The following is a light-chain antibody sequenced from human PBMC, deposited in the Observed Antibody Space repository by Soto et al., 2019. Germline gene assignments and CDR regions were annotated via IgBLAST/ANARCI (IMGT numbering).Light chain of an antibody. CDR2: DVS. CDR1: SSDVGAFNY. J-gene: IGLJ1*01. Sequence: QSVLTQPASVSGSPGQAITISCSGTSSDVGAFNYVSWYQQHPGKAPKLMIYDVSNRPSGVSNRFSGSKSDNTASLTISGLRAEDEADYYCNSYTSNNTYVFGTGTKVTVL. CDR3: NSYTSNNTYV. V-gene: IGLV2-14*03.